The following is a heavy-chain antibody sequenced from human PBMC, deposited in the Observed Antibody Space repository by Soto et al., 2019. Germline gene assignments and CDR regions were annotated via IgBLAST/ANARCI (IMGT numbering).Heavy chain of an antibody. CDR1: GFTFSSYA. Sequence: QVQLVESGGGVVQPGRSLRLSCAASGFTFSSYAMHWVRQAPGKGLEWVAVISYDGSNKYYADSVKGRFTISRDNSKNTLYLQMNSLRAEDTAVYYCARDELGFGESQIYGMDVWGQGTTVTVSS. CDR3: ARDELGFGESQIYGMDV. V-gene: IGHV3-30-3*01. J-gene: IGHJ6*02. D-gene: IGHD3-10*01. CDR2: ISYDGSNK.